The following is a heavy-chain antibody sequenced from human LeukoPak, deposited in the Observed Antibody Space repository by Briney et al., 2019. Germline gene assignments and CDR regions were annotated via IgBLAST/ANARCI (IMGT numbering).Heavy chain of an antibody. D-gene: IGHD7-27*01. Sequence: SETLSLTCTVSGGSISSYYWSWIRQPAGKGLEWIGSIYYSGSTYYNPSLKSRVTISVDTSKNQFSLKLSSVTAADTAVYYCARHVPGPVFFDYWGQGTLVTVSS. CDR1: GGSISSYY. CDR2: IYYSGST. J-gene: IGHJ4*02. V-gene: IGHV4-59*05. CDR3: ARHVPGPVFFDY.